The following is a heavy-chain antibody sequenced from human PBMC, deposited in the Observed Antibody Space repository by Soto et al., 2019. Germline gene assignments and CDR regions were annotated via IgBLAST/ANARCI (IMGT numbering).Heavy chain of an antibody. Sequence: QITLKESGPTLVKPTQTLTLTCTFSGFSLNTGGVGVGWIRQPPGKALEWLAVIYWDDDKRYSPSLKRRLTISKDTSKNQVVLTMTNMDPVDTATYYCTHTPFFGDKLDYWGQGALVTVSS. CDR1: GFSLNTGGVG. V-gene: IGHV2-5*02. D-gene: IGHD2-21*01. J-gene: IGHJ4*02. CDR3: THTPFFGDKLDY. CDR2: IYWDDDK.